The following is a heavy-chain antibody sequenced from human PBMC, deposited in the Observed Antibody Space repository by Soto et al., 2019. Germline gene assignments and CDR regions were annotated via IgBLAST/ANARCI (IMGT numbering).Heavy chain of an antibody. D-gene: IGHD6-19*01. CDR3: ARDGVAAGNINFDY. J-gene: IGHJ4*01. CDR2: ISGDSGNT. CDR1: GYMFTKSA. Sequence: ASVKVSCKASGYMFTKSAMHWVRQAPGQRLEWMGWISGDSGNTKYSPKLQDRVTITRDTSASTAYMELSSLRSEDTALYYCARDGVAAGNINFDYWGQGTLVP. V-gene: IGHV1-3*01.